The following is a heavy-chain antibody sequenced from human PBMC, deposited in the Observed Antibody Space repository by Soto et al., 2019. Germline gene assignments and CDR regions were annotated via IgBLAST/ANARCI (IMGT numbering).Heavy chain of an antibody. V-gene: IGHV1-18*01. D-gene: IGHD3-3*01. J-gene: IGHJ4*02. CDR3: ARDVLETHYDCWSGDGIAFDY. CDR2: ISAYNGNT. Sequence: QVQLVQSGAEVKKPGASVKVSCKASGYTFTSYGISWVRQAPGQGLEWMGWISAYNGNTNYAQKLQGRVTMTTDTSTSTAYMELRSLRSDDTAVYYCARDVLETHYDCWSGDGIAFDYWGQGTLVTVSS. CDR1: GYTFTSYG.